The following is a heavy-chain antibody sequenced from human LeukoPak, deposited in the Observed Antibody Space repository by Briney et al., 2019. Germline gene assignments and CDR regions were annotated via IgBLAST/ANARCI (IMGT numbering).Heavy chain of an antibody. CDR3: ARGNYYVDY. V-gene: IGHV7-4-1*02. D-gene: IGHD3-10*01. J-gene: IGHJ4*02. CDR1: GYTFTNYA. Sequence: ASVKASCKASGYTFTNYAMNWVRQAPGQGLEWMGWINSNTGNPTYAQGFTGRFVFSLDTSVSAAYLQISSLKTEDTAVYYCARGNYYVDYWGQGTLVTVSS. CDR2: INSNTGNP.